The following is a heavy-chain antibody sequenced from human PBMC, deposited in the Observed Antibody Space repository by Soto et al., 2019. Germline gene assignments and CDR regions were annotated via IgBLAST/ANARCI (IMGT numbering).Heavy chain of an antibody. CDR2: LIPIFGTA. J-gene: IGHJ5*02. CDR1: GGTFSSYA. CDR3: AREGPVATSNWFDP. V-gene: IGHV1-69*01. D-gene: IGHD2-15*01. Sequence: QVQLVQSGAEVKKPGSSVKVSCKASGGTFSSYAISWVRQAPGQGLEWMGGLIPIFGTANYAQKFQGRVTLTADESTSIAYMELSGLRSEDTAVYYCAREGPVATSNWFDPWGLGTLVTVSS.